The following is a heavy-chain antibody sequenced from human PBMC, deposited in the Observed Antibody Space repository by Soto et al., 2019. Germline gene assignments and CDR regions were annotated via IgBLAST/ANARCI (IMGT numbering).Heavy chain of an antibody. CDR1: GYSFTIYW. CDR2: IDPSDSYT. CDR3: ARLCSTSCYKHGMDV. D-gene: IGHD2-2*02. Sequence: GESMKISCRGSGYSFTIYWISCVRQMPGKGLEWMGRIDPSDSYTNYSPSFQGHVTISADKSISTAYLQWSSLKASDAAMYYCARLCSTSCYKHGMDVWGQGTTVTVS. J-gene: IGHJ6*02. V-gene: IGHV5-10-1*01.